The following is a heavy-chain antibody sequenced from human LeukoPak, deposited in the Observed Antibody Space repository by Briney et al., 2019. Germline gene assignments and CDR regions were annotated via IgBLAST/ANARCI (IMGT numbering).Heavy chain of an antibody. CDR1: GYSFTSYW. Sequence: GESLKISCKGSGYSFTSYWIGWVRQMPGKGLEWMGIIYPGDSDTRYSPSFQGQVTISADKSISTAYLQWSSLKASDTAMYYCARVGISGDYGRYFDYWGQGTLVTVSS. CDR2: IYPGDSDT. D-gene: IGHD4-17*01. V-gene: IGHV5-51*01. J-gene: IGHJ4*02. CDR3: ARVGISGDYGRYFDY.